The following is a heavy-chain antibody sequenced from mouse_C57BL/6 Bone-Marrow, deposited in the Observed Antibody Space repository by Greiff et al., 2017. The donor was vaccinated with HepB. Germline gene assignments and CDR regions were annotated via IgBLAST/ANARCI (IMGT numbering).Heavy chain of an antibody. Sequence: VQLQQSGPELVKPGASVKISCKASGYSFTGYYMNWVKQSPEKSLEWIGEINPSTGGTTYNQKFKATATLTVDKSSSTAYMQLKSLTSEDSAVYYCAHYQGTWFAYWGQGTLVTVSA. CDR3: AHYQGTWFAY. V-gene: IGHV1-42*01. CDR2: INPSTGGT. J-gene: IGHJ3*01. CDR1: GYSFTGYY. D-gene: IGHD5-5*01.